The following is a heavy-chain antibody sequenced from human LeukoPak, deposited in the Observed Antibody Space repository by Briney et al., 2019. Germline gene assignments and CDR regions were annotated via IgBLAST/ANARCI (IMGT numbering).Heavy chain of an antibody. CDR3: ARLHGAEDTVVVPAALPHYYYYYMDV. CDR2: IYPGDSDT. Sequence: GESLKISCKGSGYSFTSYWIGWVRQMPGKGLEWMGIIYPGDSDTRYSPSFQGQVTISADKSISTAYLQWSSLKASDTAMYYCARLHGAEDTVVVPAALPHYYYYYMDVWGKGTTVNVSS. V-gene: IGHV5-51*01. J-gene: IGHJ6*03. CDR1: GYSFTSYW. D-gene: IGHD2-2*01.